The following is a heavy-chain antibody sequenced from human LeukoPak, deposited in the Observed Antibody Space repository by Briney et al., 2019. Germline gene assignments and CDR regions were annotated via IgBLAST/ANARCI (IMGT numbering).Heavy chain of an antibody. Sequence: SETLSLTCTVSGGSISLYYWSWIRQPPGKGLEWIGYFYDTKSPKYNPSLERRVTISVDMSRNQFSLNLTSVTAADTAVYYCARGRGSLTYWGQGTLATVSS. V-gene: IGHV4-59*01. CDR2: FYDTKSP. D-gene: IGHD3-10*01. CDR3: ARGRGSLTY. J-gene: IGHJ4*02. CDR1: GGSISLYY.